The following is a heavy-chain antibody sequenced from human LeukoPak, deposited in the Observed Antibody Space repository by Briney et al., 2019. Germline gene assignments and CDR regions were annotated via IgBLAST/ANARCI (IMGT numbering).Heavy chain of an antibody. V-gene: IGHV3-30*18. CDR3: AKDLAPHRDGSHHGADA. CDR1: GFTFSSYG. J-gene: IGHJ5*02. Sequence: GGSLRLSCAASGFTFSSYGMHWVRQAPGKGLEWVAVISYDGSNKYYADSVKDRFTISRDNSKNTLDLQMDSLRAEDTAVYYCAKDLAPHRDGSHHGADAWGQGTLVTVSS. D-gene: IGHD5-24*01. CDR2: ISYDGSNK.